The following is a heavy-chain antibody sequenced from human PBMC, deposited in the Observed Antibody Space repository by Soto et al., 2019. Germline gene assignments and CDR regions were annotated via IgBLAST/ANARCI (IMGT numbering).Heavy chain of an antibody. CDR1: GFTFSSYA. J-gene: IGHJ4*02. D-gene: IGHD2-15*01. Sequence: GGSLRLSCAASGFTFSSYAMNWVRQAPGKGLEWVSGISGSGGSTYYADSVKGRFTISRDNSKNTLYLQMHSLRAEDTAAYYCANKAGYCSDGTCYSPFDYWGRGTLVTVSS. CDR3: ANKAGYCSDGTCYSPFDY. V-gene: IGHV3-23*01. CDR2: ISGSGGST.